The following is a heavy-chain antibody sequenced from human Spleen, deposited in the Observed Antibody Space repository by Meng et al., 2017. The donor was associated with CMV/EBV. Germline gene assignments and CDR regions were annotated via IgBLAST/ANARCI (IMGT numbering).Heavy chain of an antibody. CDR1: GYSISSGYY. Sequence: SETLSLTCSVSGYSISSGYYWGWIRQPPGKGLEWIGSIYYSGSTYYNPSLKSRVTISVDTSKNQFSLKLSSVTAADTAVYYCARDRLTLYCSSTSCHTNWFDPWGQGTLVTVSS. CDR3: ARDRLTLYCSSTSCHTNWFDP. V-gene: IGHV4-38-2*02. CDR2: IYYSGST. J-gene: IGHJ5*02. D-gene: IGHD2-2*02.